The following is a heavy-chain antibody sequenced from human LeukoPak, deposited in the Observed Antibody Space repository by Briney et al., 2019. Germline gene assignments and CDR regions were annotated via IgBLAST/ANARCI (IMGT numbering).Heavy chain of an antibody. V-gene: IGHV3-7*01. D-gene: IGHD3-9*01. J-gene: IGHJ4*02. Sequence: GGSLRLSCAASGFIFSDYWMSWVRQAPGKGLEWVANIKQDGSEKYYVDSVKGRFTISRDNAKNSLYLQMNSLRAEDTAVYYCASFDWNYFAYGGQGTPVTVSA. CDR1: GFIFSDYW. CDR2: IKQDGSEK. CDR3: ASFDWNYFAY.